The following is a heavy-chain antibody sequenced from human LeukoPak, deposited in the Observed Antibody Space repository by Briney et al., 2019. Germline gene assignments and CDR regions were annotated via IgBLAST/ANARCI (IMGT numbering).Heavy chain of an antibody. Sequence: GGSLRLSCAASGFTFSSYEMNWVRQAPGKGLEWVSYISSSGSTIYYADSVKGRFTISRDNAKNSLYLQMNSLRAEDTAVYYCARAYSSSWYLEAFDIWGQGTMVTVSS. CDR1: GFTFSSYE. D-gene: IGHD6-13*01. J-gene: IGHJ3*02. CDR3: ARAYSSSWYLEAFDI. V-gene: IGHV3-48*03. CDR2: ISSSGSTI.